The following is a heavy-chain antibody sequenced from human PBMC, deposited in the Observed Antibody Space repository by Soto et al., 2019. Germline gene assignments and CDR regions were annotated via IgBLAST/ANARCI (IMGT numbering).Heavy chain of an antibody. CDR1: GYPFGDLD. CDR2: MNPSSGSA. D-gene: IGHD3-10*01. CDR3: ASGLPWPYPASGSVNVFDP. V-gene: IGHV1-8*01. Sequence: QVQLVQSGAEVKKPGASVKVSCKASGYPFGDLDINWVRQVTGQGLEWMGWMNPSSGSAGFAQKCQGRVTMTRNTAPCTADMVLSGLTSEDTATSSVASGLPWPYPASGSVNVFDPWGPGTLVTVSS. J-gene: IGHJ5*02.